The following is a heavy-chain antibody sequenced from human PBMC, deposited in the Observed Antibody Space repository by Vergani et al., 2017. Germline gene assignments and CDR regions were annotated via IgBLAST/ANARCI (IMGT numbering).Heavy chain of an antibody. CDR3: ARVPWYSGSLDAFDI. CDR1: GFTFSSYA. CDR2: ISSNGGST. D-gene: IGHD1-26*01. Sequence: EVQLVESGGGLVQPGGSLRLSCAASGFTFSSYAMHWVRQAPGKGLEYVSAISSNGGSTYYANSVKGRFTISRDNSKNTLYLQIGSLRAEDMAVYYCARVPWYSGSLDAFDIWGQGTMVTVSS. V-gene: IGHV3-64*01. J-gene: IGHJ3*02.